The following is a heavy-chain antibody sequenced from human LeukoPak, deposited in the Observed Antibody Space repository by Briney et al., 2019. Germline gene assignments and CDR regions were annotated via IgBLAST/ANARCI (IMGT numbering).Heavy chain of an antibody. V-gene: IGHV3-21*01. CDR2: ISSSSSYI. CDR3: ARDRDSYYDSSGYYYEAY. Sequence: PGGSLRLSCAASGFTFSSYSINWVRQAPGKGLEWVSSISSSSSYIYYADSVKGRFTISRDNAKNSLYLQMNSLRAEDTAVYYCARDRDSYYDSSGYYYEAYWGQGTLVTVSS. J-gene: IGHJ4*02. CDR1: GFTFSSYS. D-gene: IGHD3-22*01.